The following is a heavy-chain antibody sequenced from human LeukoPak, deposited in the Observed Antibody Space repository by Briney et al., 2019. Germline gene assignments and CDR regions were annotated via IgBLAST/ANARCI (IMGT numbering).Heavy chain of an antibody. J-gene: IGHJ4*02. CDR3: ASIEKSGGSSN. Sequence: SETLSLTCAVYGGSFSGYYWSWLRQPPGRGLEWIGEINHIGSTNYNPSLKSRVTISVDTSKNQFSLKLSSVTAADTAVYYCASIEKSGGSSNWGQGTLVSVSS. D-gene: IGHD2-15*01. V-gene: IGHV4-34*01. CDR1: GGSFSGYY. CDR2: INHIGST.